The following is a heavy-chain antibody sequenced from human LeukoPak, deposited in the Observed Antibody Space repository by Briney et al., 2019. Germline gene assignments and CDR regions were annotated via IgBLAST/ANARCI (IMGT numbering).Heavy chain of an antibody. CDR3: AKKGDSSGWTKFYFDH. Sequence: GGSLRLSCAASGFTFGSYAMGWVRQAPGRGLEWVSFISSGGGSTYYADSVKGRFTISRDNSKNTLFLQMNSLRAEDTAVFYCAKKGDSSGWTKFYFDHWGQGTLVTVSS. CDR2: ISSGGGST. CDR1: GFTFGSYA. D-gene: IGHD6-19*01. V-gene: IGHV3-23*01. J-gene: IGHJ4*02.